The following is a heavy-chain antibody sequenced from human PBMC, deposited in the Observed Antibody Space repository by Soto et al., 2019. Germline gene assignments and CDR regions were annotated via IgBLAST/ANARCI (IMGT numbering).Heavy chain of an antibody. Sequence: GGSLRLSCAASGFTFSTYSMNWVRQAPGKGLEWVSDISSSSGTIFYADSVKGRFTISRDNAENSLYLQMNSLRVEDTAVYYCARVTSYYYMDIWGKGTTVTVSS. CDR1: GFTFSTYS. CDR3: ARVTSYYYMDI. J-gene: IGHJ6*03. CDR2: ISSSSGTI. V-gene: IGHV3-48*01.